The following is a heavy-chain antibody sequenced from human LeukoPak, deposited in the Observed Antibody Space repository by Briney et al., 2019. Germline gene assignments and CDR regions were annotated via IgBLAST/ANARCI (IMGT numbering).Heavy chain of an antibody. CDR1: GYTFTSYD. J-gene: IGHJ5*02. CDR3: ARSQVYYDFWSGYYSTNWFDP. V-gene: IGHV1-8*01. D-gene: IGHD3-3*01. CDR2: MNPNSGST. Sequence: GASVKVSCKASGYTFTSYDINWVRQATGQGLEWMGWMNPNSGSTGYAQKFQGRVTMTRNTSISTAYMELSSLRSEDTAVYYCARSQVYYDFWSGYYSTNWFDPWGQGTLVTVSS.